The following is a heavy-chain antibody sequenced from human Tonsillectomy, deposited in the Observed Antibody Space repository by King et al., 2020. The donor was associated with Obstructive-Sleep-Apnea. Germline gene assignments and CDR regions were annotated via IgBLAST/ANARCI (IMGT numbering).Heavy chain of an antibody. Sequence: QLVQSGAEVKKPGASVKVSCKVSGYTLTELSMHWVRQAPGKGLEWMGGFDPEDGETIYAQKFQGRVTMTEDTSTDTAYMELSSLRSEDTAVYYCATGSITMVRGVIQGWGDWFDPWGQGTLVTVSS. J-gene: IGHJ5*02. D-gene: IGHD3-10*01. CDR2: FDPEDGET. CDR1: GYTLTELS. CDR3: ATGSITMVRGVIQGWGDWFDP. V-gene: IGHV1-24*01.